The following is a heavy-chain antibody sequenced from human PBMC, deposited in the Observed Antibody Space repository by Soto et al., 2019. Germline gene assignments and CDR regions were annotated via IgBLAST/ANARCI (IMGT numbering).Heavy chain of an antibody. Sequence: VTVSCKAAVYTFTIYYMHWVRQTPGQGLEWMGIINPSGGSTSYTQKVQGRVTMTRDTSTSTVYMELSSLRSEDTAVYYCARGVVDIVVTSVYYGMDVWGQGTTVTVSS. CDR2: INPSGGST. CDR3: ARGVVDIVVTSVYYGMDV. CDR1: VYTFTIYY. D-gene: IGHD5-12*01. V-gene: IGHV1-46*01. J-gene: IGHJ6*02.